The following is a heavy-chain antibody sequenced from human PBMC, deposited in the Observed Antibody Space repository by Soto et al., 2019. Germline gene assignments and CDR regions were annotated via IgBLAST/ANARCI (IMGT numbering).Heavy chain of an antibody. CDR2: IYSGGST. Sequence: EVQLVETGGGLIQPGGSLRLSCAASGFTVSSNYMSWVRQAPGKGLEWVSVIYSGGSTYYADSVKGRFTMSRDNSKNTLYLQMNGLRAEDTAVYYCASKNGGDYYYGMDVWGQGTTVTVSS. D-gene: IGHD1-1*01. V-gene: IGHV3-53*02. CDR3: ASKNGGDYYYGMDV. J-gene: IGHJ6*02. CDR1: GFTVSSNY.